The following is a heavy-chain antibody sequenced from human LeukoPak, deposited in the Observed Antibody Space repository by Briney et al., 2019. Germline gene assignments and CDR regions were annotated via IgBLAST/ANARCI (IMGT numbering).Heavy chain of an antibody. J-gene: IGHJ4*02. D-gene: IGHD3-22*01. CDR2: IYSGGST. V-gene: IGHV3-NL1*01. CDR3: ASSGYPPFFDY. Sequence: GGSLRLSCAASGFTFSSYGMQWVRQAPGKGLEWVSVIYSGGSTYYADSVKGRFTISRDNSKNTLYLQMNSLRAEDTAVYYCASSGYPPFFDYWGQGTLVTVSS. CDR1: GFTFSSYG.